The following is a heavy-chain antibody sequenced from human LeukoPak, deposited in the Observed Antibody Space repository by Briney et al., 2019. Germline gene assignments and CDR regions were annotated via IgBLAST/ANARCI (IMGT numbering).Heavy chain of an antibody. CDR3: ARATVTKQGIFDY. CDR2: IYSGGST. J-gene: IGHJ4*02. Sequence: GGSLRLSCAASGFTVSSNYMSWARQAPGKGLEWVSVIYSGGSTYYADSVKGRFTISRDNSKNTLYLQMNSLRAEDTAVYYCARATVTKQGIFDYWGQGTLVTVSS. V-gene: IGHV3-53*01. CDR1: GFTVSSNY. D-gene: IGHD4-17*01.